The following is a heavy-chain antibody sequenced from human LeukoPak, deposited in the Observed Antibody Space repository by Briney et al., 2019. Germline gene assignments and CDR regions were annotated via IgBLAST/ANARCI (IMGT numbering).Heavy chain of an antibody. CDR3: ARDGDYDFWSGTLCHYYYMDV. J-gene: IGHJ6*03. D-gene: IGHD3-3*01. Sequence: PSETLSLTCPVSGGSISSYYWSWIRQPAGKGLEWIGRIYTSGSTNYNPSLKSRVTMSVDTSKNQFSLKLSSLTAADTAVYYCARDGDYDFWSGTLCHYYYMDVWGKGTTVTVSS. CDR2: IYTSGST. CDR1: GGSISSYY. V-gene: IGHV4-4*07.